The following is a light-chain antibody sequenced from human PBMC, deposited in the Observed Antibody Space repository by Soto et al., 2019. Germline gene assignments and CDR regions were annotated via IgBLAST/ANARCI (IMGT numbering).Light chain of an antibody. Sequence: QAVLTQPASVSGSPGQSITISCTGTSSDVGGYNYVSWYQQHPGKAPKLMIYEVSNRPSGVSNRFSGSKSGNTASLTISGLQAEDEADYSSSSYTRTRTNAFGTWTKVTGL. CDR3: SSYTRTRTNA. J-gene: IGLJ1*01. V-gene: IGLV2-14*01. CDR1: SSDVGGYNY. CDR2: EVS.